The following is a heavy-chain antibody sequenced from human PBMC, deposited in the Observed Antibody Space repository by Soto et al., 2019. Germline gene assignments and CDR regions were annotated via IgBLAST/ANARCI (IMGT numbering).Heavy chain of an antibody. CDR1: GDTLTELS. J-gene: IGHJ3*02. CDR2: FDPEDGET. D-gene: IGHD6-13*01. V-gene: IGHV1-24*01. Sequence: ASVKVSCKVSGDTLTELSMHWVRQAPGKGLEWMGGFDPEDGETIYAQKFQGRVTMTEDTSTDTAYMELSSLRSEDTAVYYCATERPIAAAGTVAFDIWGQGTMVTVSS. CDR3: ATERPIAAAGTVAFDI.